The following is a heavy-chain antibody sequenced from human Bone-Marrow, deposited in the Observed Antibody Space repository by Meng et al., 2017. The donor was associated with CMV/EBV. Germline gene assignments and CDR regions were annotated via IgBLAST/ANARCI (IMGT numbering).Heavy chain of an antibody. Sequence: GESLKISCAASGFTFSSYAMHWVRQAPGKGLEWVAVISYDGSNKYYADSVKGRFTISRDNSKNTLYLQMNSLRAEDTAVYYCARDLIYVDTAIRGLFYYYYGMDVWGQGTTATVSS. CDR3: ARDLIYVDTAIRGLFYYYYGMDV. CDR2: ISYDGSNK. D-gene: IGHD5-18*01. J-gene: IGHJ6*02. CDR1: GFTFSSYA. V-gene: IGHV3-30-3*01.